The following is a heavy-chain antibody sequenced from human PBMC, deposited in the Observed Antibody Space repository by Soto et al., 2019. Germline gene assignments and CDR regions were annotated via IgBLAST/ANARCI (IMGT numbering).Heavy chain of an antibody. Sequence: SETLSLTCTVSGGSISSSSYYWGWIRQPPGKGLEWIGSIYYSGSTYYNPSLKSRVTISVDTSKNQFSLKLSSVTAADTAVYYCASYRFLEWLTFDYWGQGTLVTVSS. J-gene: IGHJ4*02. CDR1: GGSISSSSYY. D-gene: IGHD3-3*01. V-gene: IGHV4-39*01. CDR3: ASYRFLEWLTFDY. CDR2: IYYSGST.